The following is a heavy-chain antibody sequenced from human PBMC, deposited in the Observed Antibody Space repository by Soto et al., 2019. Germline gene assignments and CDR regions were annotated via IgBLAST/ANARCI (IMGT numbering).Heavy chain of an antibody. CDR3: ARQRHDILTGYSYFDY. V-gene: IGHV1-18*01. CDR2: ISAYNGNT. Sequence: VRQAPGQGLEWMGWISAYNGNTNYAQKLQGRVTMTTDTSTSTAYMELRSLRSDDTAVYYCARQRHDILTGYSYFDYWGQGTLVTVSS. D-gene: IGHD3-9*01. J-gene: IGHJ4*02.